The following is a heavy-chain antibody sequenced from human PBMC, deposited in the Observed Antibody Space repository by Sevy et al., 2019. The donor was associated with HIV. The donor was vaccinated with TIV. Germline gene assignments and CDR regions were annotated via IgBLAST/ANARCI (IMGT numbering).Heavy chain of an antibody. J-gene: IGHJ6*02. D-gene: IGHD2-21*02. CDR2: IRSKTEGGTT. CDR3: TTEALDSDGGDYYYYGLDV. Sequence: GGSLRLSCAASGFTFSNVWMSWVRQAPGKGLEWVGRIRSKTEGGTTDYAAPVKGRFTISRDDSKNTLYLQMNSLKTEDTAVYYCTTEALDSDGGDYYYYGLDVWGQGTTVTVSS. CDR1: GFTFSNVW. V-gene: IGHV3-15*01.